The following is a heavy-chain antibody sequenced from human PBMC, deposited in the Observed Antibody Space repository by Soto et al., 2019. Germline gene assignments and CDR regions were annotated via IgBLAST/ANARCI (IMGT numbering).Heavy chain of an antibody. CDR1: GFTFSDHY. V-gene: IGHV3-72*01. Sequence: EVQLVESGGGLVQPGGSQRLSCAASGFTFSDHYMDWVRQAPGKGLEWVGGIRNKANSYTTDYAASVKGRFTISSDDSKDSLYLQRNSLKTEDTAIYYCARDSGKGAYFDYWGHGTLATVSA. CDR2: IRNKANSYTT. CDR3: ARDSGKGAYFDY. D-gene: IGHD1-26*01. J-gene: IGHJ4*01.